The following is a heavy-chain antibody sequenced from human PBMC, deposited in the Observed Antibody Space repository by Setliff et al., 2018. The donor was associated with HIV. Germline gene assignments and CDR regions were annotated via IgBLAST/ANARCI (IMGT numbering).Heavy chain of an antibody. D-gene: IGHD1-1*01. CDR3: ARLEDQLGPGWFAP. V-gene: IGHV4-31*03. CDR2: ISHSGNT. Sequence: SETLSLTCTVSGGSISSESSFWSWVRQYPGKGLELLGYISHSGNTYYTPSLESRITLSVDTSKNQFSLKVNSVTAADTAVYYCARLEDQLGPGWFAPWGQGTLVTVSS. J-gene: IGHJ5*02. CDR1: GGSISSESSF.